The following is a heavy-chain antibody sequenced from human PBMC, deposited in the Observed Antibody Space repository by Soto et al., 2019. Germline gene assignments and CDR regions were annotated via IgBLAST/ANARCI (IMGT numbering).Heavy chain of an antibody. J-gene: IGHJ3*02. Sequence: EVQLVESGGGLVQPGGSLRLSCAASGFTSSSYWIHWVRQAPGKGLVWVSRISNDGSSTNYADSVKGRFTISRDNAKNKVYLQMNSLRAEDTAVYYCARDTYYYDSSDHFSDDAFDIWGQGTMVTVSS. V-gene: IGHV3-74*01. CDR2: ISNDGSST. D-gene: IGHD3-22*01. CDR1: GFTSSSYW. CDR3: ARDTYYYDSSDHFSDDAFDI.